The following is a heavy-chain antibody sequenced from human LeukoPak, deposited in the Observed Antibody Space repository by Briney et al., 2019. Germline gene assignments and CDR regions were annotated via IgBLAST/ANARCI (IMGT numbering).Heavy chain of an antibody. CDR2: INHSGST. J-gene: IGHJ4*02. Sequence: SETLSLTCAVYGGSFSGYYWSWIRQPPGKGLEWIGEINHSGSTNCNPSLKSRVTISVDTSKTQFSLKLSSVTTADTAVYYCVRNYYGDPTFDYWGQGTLVTVSS. V-gene: IGHV4-34*01. D-gene: IGHD4-17*01. CDR1: GGSFSGYY. CDR3: VRNYYGDPTFDY.